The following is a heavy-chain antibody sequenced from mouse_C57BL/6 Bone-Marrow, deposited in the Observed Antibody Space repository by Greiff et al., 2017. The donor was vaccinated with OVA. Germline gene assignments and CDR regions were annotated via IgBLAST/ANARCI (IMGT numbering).Heavy chain of an antibody. CDR3: AREGGYYYGTFDY. Sequence: QVQLKQSGAELVKPGASVKMSCKASGYTFTSYWITWVKQRPGQGLEWIGDIYPGSGSTNYNEKFKSKATLTVDTSSSTAYMQLSSLTSEDSAVYYCAREGGYYYGTFDYWGQGTTLTVSS. CDR2: IYPGSGST. D-gene: IGHD1-1*01. V-gene: IGHV1-55*01. CDR1: GYTFTSYW. J-gene: IGHJ2*01.